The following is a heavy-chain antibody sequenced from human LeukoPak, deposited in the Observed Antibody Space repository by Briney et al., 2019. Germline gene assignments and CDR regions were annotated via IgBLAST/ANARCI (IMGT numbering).Heavy chain of an antibody. J-gene: IGHJ5*02. Sequence: SETLSLTCTVTGGSISSYYWSWIRQPAGKGLEWIGRIYTSGSTNYNPSLKSRVTISVDKSKNQFSLKLSSVTAADTAVYYCAREVWVFGVVYKRFARWGEAIVVIVSS. V-gene: IGHV4-4*07. D-gene: IGHD3-3*01. CDR3: AREVWVFGVVYKRFAR. CDR1: GGSISSYY. CDR2: IYTSGST.